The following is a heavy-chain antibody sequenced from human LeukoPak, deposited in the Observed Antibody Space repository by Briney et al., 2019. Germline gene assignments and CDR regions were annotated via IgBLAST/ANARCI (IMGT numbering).Heavy chain of an antibody. J-gene: IGHJ4*02. CDR3: ARSQYMITFGGVIVRDPRFDY. CDR1: GGSISSYY. V-gene: IGHV4-59*01. CDR2: IYYSGST. D-gene: IGHD3-16*02. Sequence: PSEILSLTCTVSGGSISSYYWSWIRQPPGKGLEWIGYIYYSGSTNYNPSLKSRVTISVDTSKNQFSLKLSSVTAADTAVYYCARSQYMITFGGVIVRDPRFDYWGQGTLVTVSS.